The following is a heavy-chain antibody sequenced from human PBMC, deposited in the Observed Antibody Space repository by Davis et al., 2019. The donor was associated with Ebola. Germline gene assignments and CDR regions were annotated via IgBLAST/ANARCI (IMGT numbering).Heavy chain of an antibody. V-gene: IGHV3-21*01. CDR2: ISISSAFI. CDR3: ARDRGGDYSFDY. D-gene: IGHD3-10*01. CDR1: GFSFSTYT. J-gene: IGHJ4*02. Sequence: PGGSLRLSCAASGFSFSTYTMTWVRQAPGKGLEWVSSISISSAFIYYADSVKGRFTVSRDNAKNSLSLQMNSLRADDTSVYYCARDRGGDYSFDYWGQGTLVTVSS.